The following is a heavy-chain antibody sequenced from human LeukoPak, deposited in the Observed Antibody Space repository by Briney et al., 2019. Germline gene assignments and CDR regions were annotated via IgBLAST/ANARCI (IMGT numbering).Heavy chain of an antibody. CDR1: GYTFTSYY. Sequence: ASVKVSCKASGYTFTSYYMHWVRQAPGQGLEWMGIINPSGGSTSYAQKFQGRVTMTRDTSTSTVYMELSSLRSDDTAVYYCARDGVSSYYGSGSSHYYYYGMDVWGQGTTVTVSS. D-gene: IGHD3-10*01. CDR3: ARDGVSSYYGSGSSHYYYYGMDV. J-gene: IGHJ6*02. CDR2: INPSGGST. V-gene: IGHV1-46*01.